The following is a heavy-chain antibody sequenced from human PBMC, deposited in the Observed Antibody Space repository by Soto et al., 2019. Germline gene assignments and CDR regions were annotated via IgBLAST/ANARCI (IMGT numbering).Heavy chain of an antibody. J-gene: IGHJ5*01. Sequence: QVQLVESGGGVVQPGRSLRLSCVASEFTFSGYGMHWVRQAPGKGLEWVAVISYDGSDKYYADSVKGRFTISRDNSKDTLFLQMNSLRVEDTAVYYCAKDPYDKIGQVISWLDFCGQGTLVTVSS. CDR1: EFTFSGYG. CDR3: AKDPYDKIGQVISWLDF. V-gene: IGHV3-30*18. CDR2: ISYDGSDK. D-gene: IGHD3-22*01.